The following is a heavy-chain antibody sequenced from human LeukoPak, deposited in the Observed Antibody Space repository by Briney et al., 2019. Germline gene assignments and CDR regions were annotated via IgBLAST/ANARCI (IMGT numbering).Heavy chain of an antibody. Sequence: GGSLRLSCAASGFTVSSNYMSWVRQAPGKGLEWVSVIYSGGSTYYADSVKGRFTISRDNSKNTLYLQMNSLRAEDTAVYYCARGVRQQPGSWYFDYWGQGTLVTVSS. CDR3: ARGVRQQPGSWYFDY. CDR2: IYSGGST. D-gene: IGHD3-10*01. J-gene: IGHJ4*02. V-gene: IGHV3-66*01. CDR1: GFTVSSNY.